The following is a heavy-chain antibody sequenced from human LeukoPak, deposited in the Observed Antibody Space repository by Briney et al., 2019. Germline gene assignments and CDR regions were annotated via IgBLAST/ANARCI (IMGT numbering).Heavy chain of an antibody. V-gene: IGHV3-21*01. CDR2: ISSSGVYI. Sequence: GGSLRLSCAASGFTFSSYRMNWVRQAPGKGLEWVSSISSSGVYIYYADSLKGRFTISRDNAKDSLYLQMNSLRAEDTAVYYCARDEVVVTAMLDYWGQGTPGHRLL. CDR3: ARDEVVVTAMLDY. J-gene: IGHJ4*02. D-gene: IGHD2-21*02. CDR1: GFTFSSYR.